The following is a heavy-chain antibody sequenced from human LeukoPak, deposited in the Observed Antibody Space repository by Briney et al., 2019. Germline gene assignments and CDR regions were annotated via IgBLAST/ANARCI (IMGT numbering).Heavy chain of an antibody. V-gene: IGHV4-4*02. CDR1: GGSISSSNW. CDR2: IYHSGST. J-gene: IGHJ6*03. CDR3: ASNTRSPAYYYYYMDV. Sequence: SETLSLTCAVSGGSISSSNWWSWVRQPPGKGLEWIGEIYHSGSTNYNPSLKSRVTISVDKSKNQFSLKLSSVTAADTAVYYCASNTRSPAYYYYYMDVWGKGTTVTVS. D-gene: IGHD3-3*01.